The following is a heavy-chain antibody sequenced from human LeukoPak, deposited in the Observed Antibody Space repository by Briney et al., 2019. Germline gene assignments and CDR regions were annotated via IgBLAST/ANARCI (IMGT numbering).Heavy chain of an antibody. J-gene: IGHJ3*02. CDR1: GFTFSSYW. CDR2: INSDGSST. Sequence: GGSLRLSCAASGFTFSSYWMHWVHQAPGKGLVCVSRINSDGSSTSYADSVKGRFTISRDNAKNTLYLQMNSLRAEDTAVYYCARATMVRGVIIRANAFDIWGQGTMVTVSS. CDR3: ARATMVRGVIIRANAFDI. V-gene: IGHV3-74*01. D-gene: IGHD3-10*01.